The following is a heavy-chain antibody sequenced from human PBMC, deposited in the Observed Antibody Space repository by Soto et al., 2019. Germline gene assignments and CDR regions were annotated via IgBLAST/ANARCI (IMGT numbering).Heavy chain of an antibody. Sequence: GGSLRLSCAASGFTFSSYSMSWVRQAPGKGLEWVSGFRSGGDDDTTYYADSVRGRFTISRDNSKNTLFLQMNSLRAEDTAIYYCAKKVNSGSGSQFFDYWGQGTLVTVST. J-gene: IGHJ4*02. V-gene: IGHV3-23*01. CDR2: FRSGGDDDTT. D-gene: IGHD3-10*01. CDR1: GFTFSSYS. CDR3: AKKVNSGSGSQFFDY.